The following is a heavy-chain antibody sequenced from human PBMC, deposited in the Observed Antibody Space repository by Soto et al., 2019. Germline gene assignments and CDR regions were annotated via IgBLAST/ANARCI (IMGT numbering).Heavy chain of an antibody. CDR1: GVSISRDN. Sequence: PSETMDLASAVSGVSISRDNGAWIRRPTGKGPEWLGYLYYSGSIDYNPSLKSRVTITVDPSRNQFSLQLNSVTPEDTAVYYCKKQKGDSRTYNGMDVWGQGTTVTVSS. V-gene: IGHV4-59*04. CDR2: LYYSGSI. J-gene: IGHJ6*02. CDR3: KKQKGDSRTYNGMDV. D-gene: IGHD2-21*02.